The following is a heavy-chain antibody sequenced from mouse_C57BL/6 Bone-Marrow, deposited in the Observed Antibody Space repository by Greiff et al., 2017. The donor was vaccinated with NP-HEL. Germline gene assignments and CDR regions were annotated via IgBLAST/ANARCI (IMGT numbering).Heavy chain of an antibody. J-gene: IGHJ4*01. CDR2: IDPETGGT. V-gene: IGHV1-15*01. CDR3: TRYKRGAMDY. CDR1: GYTFTDYE. Sequence: QVQLKQSGAELVRPGASVTLSCKASGYTFTDYEMHWVKQTPVHGLEWIGAIDPETGGTAYNQKFKGKAILTADKSSSTAYMELRSLTSEDSAVYYCTRYKRGAMDYWGQGTSVTVSS.